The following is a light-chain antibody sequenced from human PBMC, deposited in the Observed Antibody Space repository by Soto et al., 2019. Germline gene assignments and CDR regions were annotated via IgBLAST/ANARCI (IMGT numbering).Light chain of an antibody. J-gene: IGKJ1*01. V-gene: IGKV3-20*01. CDR1: QSVRSSY. CDR2: GAS. Sequence: EIVLTQSPGTLSLSPGERATLSCRASQSVRSSYLAWNQQKPGQAPRLLIYGASSRATGIPDRFSGSGSGTDFTLTISRLEPEDFAVYYCQQYGSSPQTFGQGTKVEIK. CDR3: QQYGSSPQT.